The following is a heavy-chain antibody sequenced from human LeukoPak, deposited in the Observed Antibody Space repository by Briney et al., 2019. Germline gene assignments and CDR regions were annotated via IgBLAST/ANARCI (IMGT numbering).Heavy chain of an antibody. CDR2: INPSGGST. CDR3: ARDLVVVVPAAMPVGWLDP. CDR1: GYTFTSYY. J-gene: IGHJ5*02. D-gene: IGHD2-2*01. V-gene: IGHV1-46*01. Sequence: ASVKVSCKASGYTFTSYYMHWVRQAPGQGLEWMGIINPSGGSTSYAQKFQGRVTMTRDKSTSTVYLELSSLRSEDTDLYYCARDLVVVVPAAMPVGWLDPWGQGTLVSVSS.